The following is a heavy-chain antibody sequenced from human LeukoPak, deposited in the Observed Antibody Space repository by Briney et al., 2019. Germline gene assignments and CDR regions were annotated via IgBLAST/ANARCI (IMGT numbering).Heavy chain of an antibody. D-gene: IGHD3-3*01. CDR1: GFTFSRNA. V-gene: IGHV3-23*01. CDR2: ISGNGGSK. Sequence: GGSLRLSCAASGFTFSRNAMSWFRLPPGKGLEWASAISGNGGSKYYADSVKGRFTISRDNIKNTLYLQMNSLRAEDTAVYYCARVFSISDHWGQGTLVTVSS. J-gene: IGHJ1*01. CDR3: ARVFSISDH.